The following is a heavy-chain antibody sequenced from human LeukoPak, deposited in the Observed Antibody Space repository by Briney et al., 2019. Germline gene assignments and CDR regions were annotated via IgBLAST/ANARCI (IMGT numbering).Heavy chain of an antibody. CDR1: GFTFSDYA. CDR3: ARARYNWKGPYYFDS. D-gene: IGHD1-1*01. J-gene: IGHJ4*02. Sequence: GGSLRLSCAASGFTFSDYAMSWVRQAPGKGLEWVSAIYSGGATYYADSVKGRFSISRDNSRNTVHLQMNSLRAEDTAVYYCARARYNWKGPYYFDSWGQGTLVTVSP. V-gene: IGHV3-23*05. CDR2: IYSGGAT.